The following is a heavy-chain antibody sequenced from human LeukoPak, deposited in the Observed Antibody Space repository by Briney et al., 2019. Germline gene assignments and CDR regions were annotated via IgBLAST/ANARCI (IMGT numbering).Heavy chain of an antibody. V-gene: IGHV3-48*03. CDR1: GFPFSIYE. J-gene: IGHJ4*02. CDR3: ALLAVASDFDY. D-gene: IGHD6-19*01. Sequence: GGSLRLSCAVSGFPFSIYEMNWVRQAPGKGLEWVSNIGSSSTTRYYADSAKGRFSISRDNAKNSPYLQMNSLRVEDTGVYYCALLAVASDFDYWGQGALVTVSS. CDR2: IGSSSTTR.